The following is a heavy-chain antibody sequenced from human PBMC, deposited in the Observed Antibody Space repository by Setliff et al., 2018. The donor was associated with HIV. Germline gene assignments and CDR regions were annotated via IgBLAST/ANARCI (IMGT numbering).Heavy chain of an antibody. CDR2: LYHSGRT. D-gene: IGHD3-10*01. J-gene: IGHJ5*02. V-gene: IGHV4-38-2*02. CDR3: ARDTVLPLETIYYYYGSGSIDP. CDR1: GYSISSDYY. Sequence: SETLSLTCAVSGYSISSDYYWGWIRQPPGKGLEWLGSLYHSGRTYYSPSLKSRVTLSVQTSKNQFSLDLTSVTAADTAVYYCARDTVLPLETIYYYYGSGSIDPWGQGTLVTVSS.